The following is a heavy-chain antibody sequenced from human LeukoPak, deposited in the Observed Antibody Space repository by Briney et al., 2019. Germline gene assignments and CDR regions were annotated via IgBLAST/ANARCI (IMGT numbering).Heavy chain of an antibody. V-gene: IGHV4-59*01. J-gene: IGHJ4*02. Sequence: PSETLSLTCTVSGGSISSYYWSWIRQPPGKGLEWIGYIYYSGSTNYNPSLKSRVTISVDTSKNQFSLKLSSVTAADTAVYYCARKDYYDSSGYQNWGQGTLVTVSS. CDR1: GGSISSYY. D-gene: IGHD3-22*01. CDR3: ARKDYYDSSGYQN. CDR2: IYYSGST.